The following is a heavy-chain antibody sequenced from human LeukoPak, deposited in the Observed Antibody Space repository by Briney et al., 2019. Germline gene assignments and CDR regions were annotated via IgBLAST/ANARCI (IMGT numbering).Heavy chain of an antibody. Sequence: PGGSLRLSCAASGFSFSSYWMTWVRQAPGKGLEWVASIKLGEYGRSYVDSVKGRFTISRDNAKSSLYLEMNSLGAEDTAMYFCARVQYTALVYSPHFDNWGQGILVTVS. CDR3: ARVQYTALVYSPHFDN. V-gene: IGHV3-7*01. CDR1: GFSFSSYW. CDR2: IKLGEYGR. J-gene: IGHJ4*02. D-gene: IGHD5-18*01.